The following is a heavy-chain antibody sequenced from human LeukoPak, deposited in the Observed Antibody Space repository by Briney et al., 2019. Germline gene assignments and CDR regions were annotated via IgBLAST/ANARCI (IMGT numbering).Heavy chain of an antibody. J-gene: IGHJ4*02. Sequence: GGSLRLSCAASGFTVSSNYMSWVRQAPGKGLEWVSVIYSGGSTYYADSVKGRFTISRDNSKNTLYLQMNSLRAEDAAVYYCASAESGPTDYWGQGTLVTVSS. V-gene: IGHV3-66*01. CDR2: IYSGGST. CDR1: GFTVSSNY. D-gene: IGHD3-3*01. CDR3: ASAESGPTDY.